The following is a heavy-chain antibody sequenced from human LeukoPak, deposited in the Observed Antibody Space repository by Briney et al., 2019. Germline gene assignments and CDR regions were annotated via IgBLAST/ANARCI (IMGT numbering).Heavy chain of an antibody. CDR3: ASLSAAVHLGAFDL. J-gene: IGHJ3*01. D-gene: IGHD3-3*01. Sequence: SETLSLTCAVSGVSISPYYWAWIRQPPGKGLGWIGYIHTSGSNNQYPSLKSRVTISLDKSKNHFSLRLTSVTAADTAVYYCASLSAAVHLGAFDLWGQGTMVTVSS. V-gene: IGHV4-4*09. CDR2: IHTSGSN. CDR1: GVSISPYY.